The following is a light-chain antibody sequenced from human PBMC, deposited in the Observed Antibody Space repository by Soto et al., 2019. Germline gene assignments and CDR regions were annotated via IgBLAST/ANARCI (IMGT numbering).Light chain of an antibody. V-gene: IGKV1-5*01. CDR2: XAS. J-gene: IGKJ1*01. Sequence: IQMTQSPSTLSASVGDRVTIACRASQRVXSWLAWYQKKPGKAPKILIYXASILESGVPSRFSGSGSGTEFTLTISSLQPYDVATYYCQQYNSYSTFGQGTKVDIK. CDR3: QQYNSYST. CDR1: QRVXSW.